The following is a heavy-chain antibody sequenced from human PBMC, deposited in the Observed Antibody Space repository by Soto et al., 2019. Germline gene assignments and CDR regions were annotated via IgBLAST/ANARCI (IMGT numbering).Heavy chain of an antibody. Sequence: SVKVSCKASGGTFSSYTISWVRQAPGQGLEWMGRIIPILGIANYAQKFQGRVTITADKSTSTAYMELSSLRSEDTAVYYCAGGDVLRFFYWLSAPETDAFDIWGQGTMVTVSS. D-gene: IGHD3-9*01. J-gene: IGHJ3*02. V-gene: IGHV1-69*02. CDR2: IIPILGIA. CDR3: AGGDVLRFFYWLSAPETDAFDI. CDR1: GGTFSSYT.